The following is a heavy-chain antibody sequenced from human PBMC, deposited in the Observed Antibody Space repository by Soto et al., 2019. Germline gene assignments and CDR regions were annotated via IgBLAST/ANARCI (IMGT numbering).Heavy chain of an antibody. CDR3: ARQYSSSWYQMFDY. D-gene: IGHD6-13*01. CDR2: IYPGGSDT. V-gene: IGHV5-51*01. J-gene: IGHJ4*02. CDR1: GYSFTCYW. Sequence: GESRKIPCQGSGYSFTCYWLGLVRQMPGEGLEWIGIIYPGGSDTRYSPPFQGQVTIPADNSTSAAYLQWSSPQASQTAMYYFARQYSSSWYQMFDYWGQGTLVTV.